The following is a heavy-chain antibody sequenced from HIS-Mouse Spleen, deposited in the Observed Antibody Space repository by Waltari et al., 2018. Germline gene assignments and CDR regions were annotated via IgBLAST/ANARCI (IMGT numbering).Heavy chain of an antibody. V-gene: IGHV3-9*01. Sequence: EVQLVESGGGLVQPGRSLRLSCAASGFTFDDYAMHWVRQAPGKGLEWVSGSSWNSGSIGSADSVKGRFTISRDNAKNSLYLQMNSLRAEDTALYYCAKDIRVNWGSSFFDYWGQGTLVTVSS. D-gene: IGHD7-27*01. J-gene: IGHJ4*02. CDR2: SSWNSGSI. CDR1: GFTFDDYA. CDR3: AKDIRVNWGSSFFDY.